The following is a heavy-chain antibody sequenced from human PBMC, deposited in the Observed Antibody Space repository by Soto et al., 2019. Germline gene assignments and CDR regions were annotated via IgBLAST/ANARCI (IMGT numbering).Heavy chain of an antibody. CDR2: IYSGGST. CDR1: GFTVSSNY. D-gene: IGHD6-25*01. Sequence: GGSLRLSCAASGFTVSSNYMSWVRQAPGKGLEWVSLIYSGGSTYYADFVKGRFTMYRDNSKNTLYLQMSSLRDEDTAVYFCAQEGPTAATSKSLDYWGQGTLVTVSS. V-gene: IGHV3-53*01. CDR3: AQEGPTAATSKSLDY. J-gene: IGHJ4*02.